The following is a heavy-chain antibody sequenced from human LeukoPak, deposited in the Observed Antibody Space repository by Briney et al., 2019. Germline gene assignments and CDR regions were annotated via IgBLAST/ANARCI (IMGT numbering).Heavy chain of an antibody. CDR1: GFTFDDYA. Sequence: GGSLRLSCAASGFTFDDYAMHWVRQAPGKGLEWVSLISWDGDSTYYAGSVKGRFTISRDNSKNSLFLQMNSLRAEDTALYYCAKDPRAVTGTGNIDYWGQGTLVTVSS. D-gene: IGHD6-19*01. J-gene: IGHJ4*02. CDR2: ISWDGDST. CDR3: AKDPRAVTGTGNIDY. V-gene: IGHV3-43D*03.